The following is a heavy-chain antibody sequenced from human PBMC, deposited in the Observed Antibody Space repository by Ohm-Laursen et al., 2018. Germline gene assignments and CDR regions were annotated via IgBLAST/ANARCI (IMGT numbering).Heavy chain of an antibody. J-gene: IGHJ4*02. CDR2: INQDGSEK. CDR1: GFTFSPYW. Sequence: SLRLSCPASGFTFSPYWLNGLRPAPGKGLESVASINQDGSEKYFVDSVMGRFTIYRDNAKNSLYLQMNSLRAEDTAVYYCVRDRRGGSIELRAGGQGALVTVSS. CDR3: VRDRRGGSIELRA. V-gene: IGHV3-7*01. D-gene: IGHD6-6*01.